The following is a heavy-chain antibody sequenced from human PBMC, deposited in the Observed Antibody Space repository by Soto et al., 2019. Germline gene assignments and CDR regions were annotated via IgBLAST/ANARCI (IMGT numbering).Heavy chain of an antibody. D-gene: IGHD3-3*01. Sequence: SVKVSCKASGGTFSSYAISWVRQAPGQGLEWMGGIIPIFGTANYAQKFQGRVTITADESTSTAYMELSSLRSEDTAVYYCARDQISLFGGSWGFFDYWGQGSLVTVSS. CDR2: IIPIFGTA. J-gene: IGHJ4*02. CDR3: ARDQISLFGGSWGFFDY. V-gene: IGHV1-69*13. CDR1: GGTFSSYA.